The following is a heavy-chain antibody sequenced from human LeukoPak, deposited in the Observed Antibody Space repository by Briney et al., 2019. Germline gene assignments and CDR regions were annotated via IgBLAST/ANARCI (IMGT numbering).Heavy chain of an antibody. CDR2: ITYNGRNK. CDR1: GFTFSSYT. CDR3: NVRPLPYCYGDFNAGGAFDI. J-gene: IGHJ3*02. D-gene: IGHD4-17*01. V-gene: IGHV3-30*04. Sequence: PGESLRLSCAASGFTFSSYTMHWVRQAPGKGLEWVAVITYNGRNKYYADSVKGRFTISRDNSKNSLYLQMNSLRDEDTAVYYCNVRPLPYCYGDFNAGGAFDIGGQGTMVTVSS.